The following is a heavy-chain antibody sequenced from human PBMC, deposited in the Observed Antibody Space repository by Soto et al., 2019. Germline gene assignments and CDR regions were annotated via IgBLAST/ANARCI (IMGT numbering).Heavy chain of an antibody. J-gene: IGHJ4*02. D-gene: IGHD3-9*01. CDR1: GFTFSNAW. Sequence: GGSLRLSCAASGFTFSNAWMNWVRQAPGKGLEWVGRIKSKTDGGTTDYAAPVKGRFTISRDDSKNTLYLQMNSLKTEDTAVYYCTTDRGGYFDWLSNYWGQGTLVTVSS. V-gene: IGHV3-15*07. CDR2: IKSKTDGGTT. CDR3: TTDRGGYFDWLSNY.